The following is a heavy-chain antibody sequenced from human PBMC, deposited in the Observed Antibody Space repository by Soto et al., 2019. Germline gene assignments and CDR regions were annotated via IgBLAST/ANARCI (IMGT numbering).Heavy chain of an antibody. D-gene: IGHD3-16*02. J-gene: IGHJ6*04. CDR2: IYYSGST. CDR3: ARHPPDMITFGGVIVGSCLDG. Sequence: SETLSLTCTVSGGSISSYYWSWIRQPPGKGLEWIGYIYYSGSTNYNPSLKSRVTISVDTSKNQFSLKLSSVTAADTAVYYCARHPPDMITFGGVIVGSCLDGWGKGTTVTVSS. CDR1: GGSISSYY. V-gene: IGHV4-59*08.